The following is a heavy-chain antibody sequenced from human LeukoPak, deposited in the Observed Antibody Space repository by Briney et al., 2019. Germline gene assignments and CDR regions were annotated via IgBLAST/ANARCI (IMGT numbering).Heavy chain of an antibody. V-gene: IGHV3-48*04. J-gene: IGHJ6*02. CDR2: VSISSGTI. CDR1: GFTFSGHN. CDR3: ARGQTYSGRTLDV. Sequence: GGSLRLSCAASGFTFSGHNMNWVRQAPGKGLEWISFVSISSGTIYYADSVKGRFRISRDNAKNSVDLQMNSLRVEDTAVYYCARGQTYSGRTLDVWGQGTTVTVSS. D-gene: IGHD1-26*01.